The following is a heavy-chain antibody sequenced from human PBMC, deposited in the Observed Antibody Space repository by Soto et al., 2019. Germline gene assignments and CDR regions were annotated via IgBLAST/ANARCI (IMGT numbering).Heavy chain of an antibody. V-gene: IGHV4-31*03. Sequence: QVQLQESGPGLVKPSQTLSLTCTVSGGSISSGGYYWSWIRQHPGKGLEWIGYIYYSGSTYYNPSLKSRLTISVDTSKNQFSLKLSSVTAADTAVYYCARASPPMRGVVDYWGQGTLVTVSS. CDR3: ARASPPMRGVVDY. D-gene: IGHD3-22*01. CDR1: GGSISSGGYY. CDR2: IYYSGST. J-gene: IGHJ4*02.